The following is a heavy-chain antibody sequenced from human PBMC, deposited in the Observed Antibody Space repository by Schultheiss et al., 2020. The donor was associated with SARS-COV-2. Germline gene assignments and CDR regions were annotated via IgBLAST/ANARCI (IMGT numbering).Heavy chain of an antibody. D-gene: IGHD6-13*01. CDR1: GFTFNNYA. J-gene: IGHJ4*02. V-gene: IGHV3-7*01. CDR3: AASGVRAAAPLDY. Sequence: GGSLRLSCAASGFTFNNYAMNWVRQAPGKGLEWVANIKQDGSEKYYVDSVKGRFTISRDNAKNSLYLQMNSLRAEDTAVYYCAASGVRAAAPLDYWGQGTLVTVSS. CDR2: IKQDGSEK.